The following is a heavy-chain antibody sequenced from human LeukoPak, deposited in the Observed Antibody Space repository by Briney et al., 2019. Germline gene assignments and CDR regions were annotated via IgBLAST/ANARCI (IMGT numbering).Heavy chain of an antibody. CDR1: GYTFTGYY. V-gene: IGHV1-2*02. J-gene: IGHJ4*02. CDR3: ARDERYCNGDNHYPDLGY. D-gene: IGHD2-15*01. CDR2: INPNTGAT. Sequence: GASVKVSCKASGYTFTGYYMFWGRQAPGQGLEWMGWINPNTGATKYGQNFQGRVTLTRDTSIRTTFMELSSLRSDDTAVYYCARDERYCNGDNHYPDLGYWGQGTLVTVSS.